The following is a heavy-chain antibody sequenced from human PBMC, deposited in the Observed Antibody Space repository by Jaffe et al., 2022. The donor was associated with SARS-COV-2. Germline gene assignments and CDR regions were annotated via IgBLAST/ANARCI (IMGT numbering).Heavy chain of an antibody. V-gene: IGHV1-18*01. D-gene: IGHD1-26*01. J-gene: IGHJ4*02. Sequence: QVQLVQSGPEVKKPGASVKVSCKASGYTFTSYGISWVRQAPGQGLECMGWISAYNGDTNYAQIFQGRVTLTTDTSTSTAYMELRSLRSDDTAVYYCVRDVGSTPWNWGQGTLVTVSS. CDR1: GYTFTSYG. CDR3: VRDVGSTPWN. CDR2: ISAYNGDT.